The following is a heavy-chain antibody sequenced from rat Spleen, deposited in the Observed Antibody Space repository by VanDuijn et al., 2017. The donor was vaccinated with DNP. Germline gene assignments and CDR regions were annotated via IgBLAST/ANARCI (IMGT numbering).Heavy chain of an antibody. CDR1: GFSLTSYH. CDR3: ARADNSGYDWFPY. J-gene: IGHJ3*01. D-gene: IGHD4-3*01. V-gene: IGHV2-43*01. Sequence: QVQLKESGPGLVQPSQTLSLACTVSGFSLTSYHVHWVRQPSGKGLEWMGVIGTGGSTEYNSALKSRLSISRDTSKSQVFLKMNSLQTEDTATYYCARADNSGYDWFPYWGQGTLVTVSS. CDR2: IGTGGST.